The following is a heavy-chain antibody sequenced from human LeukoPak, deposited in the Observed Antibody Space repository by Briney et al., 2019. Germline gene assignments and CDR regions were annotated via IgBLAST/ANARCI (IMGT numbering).Heavy chain of an antibody. V-gene: IGHV3-30*18. CDR2: LGYAGGNE. CDR1: GFSFSTYG. CDR3: ANQHLAPFVYLCYPMDV. Sequence: GGSLRLSCAASGFSFSTYGMHWVRQAPGKGLEWVAVLGYAGGNEYYADSVKGRFTISRDNSKNTLYLQMNSLRGEDTAVYFCANQHLAPFVYLCYPMDVWGQGTTVTVSS. D-gene: IGHD6-13*01. J-gene: IGHJ6*02.